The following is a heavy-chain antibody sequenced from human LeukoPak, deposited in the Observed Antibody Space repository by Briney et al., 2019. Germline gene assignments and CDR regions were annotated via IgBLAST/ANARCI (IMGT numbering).Heavy chain of an antibody. D-gene: IGHD3-3*01. CDR2: IYYTGKT. CDR3: VRLYYYDFSGPPP. V-gene: IGHV4-39*01. Sequence: PSETLSLICTVSGDYISNSNYYWGWLRQPPGKGLEWSGNIYYTGKTYYNSSLKSQVTISIDTSKNEFSLNLSSVTAADTAAYYCVRLYYYDFSGPPPCGQGTLVTVSS. CDR1: GDYISNSNYY. J-gene: IGHJ5*01.